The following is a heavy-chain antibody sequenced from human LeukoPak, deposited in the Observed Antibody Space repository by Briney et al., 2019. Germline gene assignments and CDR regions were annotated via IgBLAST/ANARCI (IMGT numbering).Heavy chain of an antibody. D-gene: IGHD2-21*02. Sequence: PGGSLRLSCAASGFTFSSYEFNWVRQAPGKGLEWVSYISNSGRTIFYADSVKGRSTISRDNAKNSLYLQMNSLRAEDTAVYYCARANLRAYCGGDCPDAFDIWGQGTMVTVSS. V-gene: IGHV3-48*03. J-gene: IGHJ3*02. CDR1: GFTFSSYE. CDR2: ISNSGRTI. CDR3: ARANLRAYCGGDCPDAFDI.